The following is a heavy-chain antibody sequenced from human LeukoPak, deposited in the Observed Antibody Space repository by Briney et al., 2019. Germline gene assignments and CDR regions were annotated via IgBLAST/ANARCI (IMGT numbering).Heavy chain of an antibody. J-gene: IGHJ4*02. CDR3: ARKNPYYDSSGYRVEYFDY. D-gene: IGHD3-22*01. CDR1: GGSISSYY. V-gene: IGHV4-59*01. CDR2: IYYSGST. Sequence: SETLSLTCTVSGGSISSYYWSWIRQPPGKGLEWNGYIYYSGSTNYNPSLKSRVTISVDTSKNQFSLKLSSVTAADTAVYYCARKNPYYDSSGYRVEYFDYWGQGTLVTVSS.